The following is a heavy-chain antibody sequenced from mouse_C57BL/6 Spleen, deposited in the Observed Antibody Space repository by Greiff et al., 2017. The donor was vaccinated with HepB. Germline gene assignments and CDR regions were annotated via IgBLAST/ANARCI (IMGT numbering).Heavy chain of an antibody. Sequence: DVKLVESGGGLVKPGGSLKLSCAASGFTFSSYTMSWVRQTPEKRLEWVATISGGGGNTYYPDSVKGRFTISRDNAKNTLYRQMSSLRSEDTALYYCARLGDYDLYYFDYWGQGTTLTVSS. V-gene: IGHV5-9*01. CDR2: ISGGGGNT. CDR3: ARLGDYDLYYFDY. D-gene: IGHD2-4*01. J-gene: IGHJ2*01. CDR1: GFTFSSYT.